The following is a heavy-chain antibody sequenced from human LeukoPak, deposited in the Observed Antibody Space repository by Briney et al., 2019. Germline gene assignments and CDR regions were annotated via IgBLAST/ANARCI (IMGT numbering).Heavy chain of an antibody. CDR2: ISISSSTI. J-gene: IGHJ4*02. V-gene: IGHV3-48*01. CDR1: GFTFSSYS. Sequence: GGSLRLSCAASGFTFSSYSMNWVRQAPGKGLEGVSYISISSSTIYYADSVKGRFTISRDNAKNSLYLQMNSLRAEDTAVYYCARGNIGYCSSTSCYEGDYWGQGTLVTVSS. CDR3: ARGNIGYCSSTSCYEGDY. D-gene: IGHD2-2*01.